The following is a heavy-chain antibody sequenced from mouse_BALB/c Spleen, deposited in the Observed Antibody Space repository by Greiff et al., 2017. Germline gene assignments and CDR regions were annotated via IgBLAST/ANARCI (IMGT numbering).Heavy chain of an antibody. CDR2: IDPANGNT. D-gene: IGHD4-1*01. V-gene: IGHV14-3*02. CDR1: GFNIKDTS. J-gene: IGHJ3*01. Sequence: EVKLMESGAELVKPGASVKLSCTASGFNIKDTSMYWVKQRPEQGLEWIGRIDPANGNTKYDPKFQGKATITADTSSNTACLQLSSMTSEDTAVVYCAGKTEAWFAYWGQGTLVTVSA. CDR3: AGKTEAWFAY.